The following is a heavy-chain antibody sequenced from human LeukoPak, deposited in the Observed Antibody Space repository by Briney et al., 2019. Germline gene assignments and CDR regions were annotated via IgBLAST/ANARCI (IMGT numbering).Heavy chain of an antibody. CDR1: GFAFSSYE. V-gene: IGHV3-48*03. J-gene: IGHJ4*02. CDR3: AMIPGIAAAGSY. Sequence: GGSLRLSCAASGFAFSSYEMNGVRQAPGKGLEWVSYISSSGSTIYYADSVKGRFTISRDNAKNSLYLQMNSLRAEDTAVYYCAMIPGIAAAGSYWGQRTLVTVSS. CDR2: ISSSGSTI. D-gene: IGHD6-13*01.